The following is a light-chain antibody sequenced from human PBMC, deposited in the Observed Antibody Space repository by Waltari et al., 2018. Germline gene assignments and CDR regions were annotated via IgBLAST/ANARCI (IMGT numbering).Light chain of an antibody. J-gene: IGLJ2*01. V-gene: IGLV2-23*02. CDR1: GRDVGSYNL. CDR2: EVN. CDR3: CSYAGSATLV. Sequence: QSALTQPASVSGSPGQSIAISCTGTGRDVGSYNLVSWYQQHPGKAPKLIIYEVNKWPSGISNRFSGSKSANTASLTISGLQAEDEADYYCCSYAGSATLVFGGGTKVTVL.